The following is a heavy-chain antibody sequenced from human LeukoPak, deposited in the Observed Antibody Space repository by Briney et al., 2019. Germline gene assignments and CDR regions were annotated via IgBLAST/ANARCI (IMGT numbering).Heavy chain of an antibody. CDR3: ARDPMVRGGRYYYYYGMDV. V-gene: IGHV3-53*04. D-gene: IGHD3-10*01. J-gene: IGHJ6*02. CDR1: GFTVSSNY. CDR2: IYSGGST. Sequence: WGSLRLSCAASGFTVSSNYMSWVRQAPGKGLEWVSVIYSGGSTYYADSVKGRFTISRHNSKNTLYLQMNSLRAEDTAVYYCARDPMVRGGRYYYYYGMDVWGQGTTVTVSS.